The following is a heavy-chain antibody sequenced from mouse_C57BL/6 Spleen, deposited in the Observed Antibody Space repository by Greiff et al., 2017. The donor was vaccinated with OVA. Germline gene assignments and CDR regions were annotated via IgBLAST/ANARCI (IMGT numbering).Heavy chain of an antibody. CDR3: ARRGYYGSSYGDWYFDV. CDR1: GYTFTDYY. V-gene: IGHV1-26*01. CDR2: INPNNGGT. D-gene: IGHD1-1*01. Sequence: VQLQQSGPELVKPGASVKISCKASGYTFTDYYMNWVKQSHGKSLEWIGDINPNNGGTSYNQKFKGKATLTVDKSSSTAYMELRSLTSEDSAVYYCARRGYYGSSYGDWYFDVWGTGTTVTVSS. J-gene: IGHJ1*03.